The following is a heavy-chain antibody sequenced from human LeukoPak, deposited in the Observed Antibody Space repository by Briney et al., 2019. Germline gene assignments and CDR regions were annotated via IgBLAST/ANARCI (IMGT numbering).Heavy chain of an antibody. V-gene: IGHV1-2*02. CDR1: GYTFTGYY. CDR2: INPNSGGT. D-gene: IGHD1-26*01. J-gene: IGHJ3*01. CDR3: ASQEGGSYLPN. Sequence: SVKVSCQACGYTFTGYYMHWVRQAPGQGLEWMGWINPNSGGTNYAQKFQGRVIMTRDTSISTAYMELSRLRSDDTAVYYCASQEGGSYLPNWGQGTMVTVSS.